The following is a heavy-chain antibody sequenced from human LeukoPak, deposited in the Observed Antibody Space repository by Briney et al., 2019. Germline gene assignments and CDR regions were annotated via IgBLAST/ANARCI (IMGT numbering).Heavy chain of an antibody. CDR1: GFTFSNYA. Sequence: GGSLRLSCAACGFTFSNYAMHWVRQAPGKGLEWVAAVWSDGSNKYYGESVKGRFTISRDNSKSTLYLQMDSLRVDDSALYYCARRYSGVRGNPNFFDSWVQGTLVIVSS. CDR2: VWSDGSNK. J-gene: IGHJ5*01. V-gene: IGHV3-33*01. CDR3: ARRYSGVRGNPNFFDS. D-gene: IGHD4-23*01.